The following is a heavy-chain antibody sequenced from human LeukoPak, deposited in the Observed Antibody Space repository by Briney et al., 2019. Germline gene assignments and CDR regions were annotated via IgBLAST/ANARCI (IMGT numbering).Heavy chain of an antibody. V-gene: IGHV1-8*01. CDR3: ARGRRYSSSWASLNYYYYMDV. CDR2: MNPNSGNT. CDR1: GYTFTSYD. J-gene: IGHJ6*03. D-gene: IGHD6-13*01. Sequence: GASVKASCKASGYTFTSYDINWVRQATGQGLEWMGWMNPNSGNTGYAQKFQGRVTMTRNTSISTAYMELSSLRSEDTAVYYCARGRRYSSSWASLNYYYYMDVCGKGTTVTVSS.